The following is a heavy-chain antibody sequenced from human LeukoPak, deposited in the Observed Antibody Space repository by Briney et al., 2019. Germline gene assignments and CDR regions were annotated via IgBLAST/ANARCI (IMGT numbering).Heavy chain of an antibody. CDR2: IYYSGST. D-gene: IGHD3-22*01. CDR1: GGSISSYY. CDR3: ARDSSGYYYIDY. J-gene: IGHJ4*02. V-gene: IGHV4-59*01. Sequence: PSETLSLTCTVSGGSISSYYWSWIRQPPGKGLEWIGYIYYSGSTNYNPSLKSRVTISVDTSKNQFSLKLSSVTAADTAVYYCARDSSGYYYIDYWGQGTLVTVSS.